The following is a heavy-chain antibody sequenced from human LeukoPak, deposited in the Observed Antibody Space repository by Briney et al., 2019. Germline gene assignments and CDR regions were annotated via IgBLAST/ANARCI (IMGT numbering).Heavy chain of an antibody. CDR2: IYYSGST. Sequence: SETLSLTCTVSGGSISSSSYYWGWIRQPPGKGLEWIGSIYYSGSTYYNPSLKSRVTISVDTSKNQFSLKLSSVTAADTAVYYCARDDTLADTRFDYWGQGTLVTVSS. CDR3: ARDDTLADTRFDY. V-gene: IGHV4-39*07. CDR1: GGSISSSSYY. D-gene: IGHD6-19*01. J-gene: IGHJ4*02.